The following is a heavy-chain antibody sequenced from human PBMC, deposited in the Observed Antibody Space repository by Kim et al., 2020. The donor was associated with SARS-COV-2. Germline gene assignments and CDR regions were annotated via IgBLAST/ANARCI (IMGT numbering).Heavy chain of an antibody. V-gene: IGHV4-59*01. D-gene: IGHD4-17*01. CDR3: ARSGMTTVKYGMDV. CDR2: IYYSGST. Sequence: SETLSLTCTVSGGSISSYYWSWIRQPPGKGLEWIGYIYYSGSTNYNPSLKSRVTISVDTSKNQFSLKLSSVTAADTAVYYCARSGMTTVKYGMDVWGQGTTVTVSS. J-gene: IGHJ6*02. CDR1: GGSISSYY.